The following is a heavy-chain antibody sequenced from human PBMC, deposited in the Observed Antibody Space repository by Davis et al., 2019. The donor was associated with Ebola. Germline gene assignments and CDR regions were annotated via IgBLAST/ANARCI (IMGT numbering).Heavy chain of an antibody. Sequence: ASVKVSCKASGYTFTGYYMHWVRQAPGQGLEWMGWINPNSGGTNYAQKFQGWVTMTRDTSISTAYMELSRLRSDDTAVYYCARDTGTVTTFYGMDVWGQGTTVTVSS. CDR2: INPNSGGT. CDR1: GYTFTGYY. CDR3: ARDTGTVTTFYGMDV. J-gene: IGHJ6*02. D-gene: IGHD4-17*01. V-gene: IGHV1-2*04.